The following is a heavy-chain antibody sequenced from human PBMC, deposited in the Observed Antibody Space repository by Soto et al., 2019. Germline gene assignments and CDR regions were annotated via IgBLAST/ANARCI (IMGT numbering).Heavy chain of an antibody. CDR1: GGSFSGYY. CDR3: AGGSRDI. Sequence: QVHLQQWGAGLLKPSETLSLTCAVYGGSFSGYYWSWIRQHPGKGLEWIGEISHSGSTNYNPSLKSRVTISVDTSKNQFSLNLNSMTAADTAMYYCAGGSRDIWGQGTMVTVSS. J-gene: IGHJ3*02. V-gene: IGHV4-34*01. CDR2: ISHSGST.